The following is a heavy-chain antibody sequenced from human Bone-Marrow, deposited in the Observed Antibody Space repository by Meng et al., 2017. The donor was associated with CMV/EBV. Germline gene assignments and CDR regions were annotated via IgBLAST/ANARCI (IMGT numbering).Heavy chain of an antibody. CDR2: IIPILGIA. CDR1: GGTFSSYA. D-gene: IGHD3-22*01. J-gene: IGHJ6*02. CDR3: AREGYYYDSSGYYVTYYYYGMDV. Sequence: SVKVSCKASGGTFSSYAISWVRQAPGQGLEWMGGIIPILGIANYAQKFQGRVMITADKSTSTAYMELSSLRSEDTAVYYCAREGYYYDSSGYYVTYYYYGMDVWGQGTTVTVSS. V-gene: IGHV1-69*10.